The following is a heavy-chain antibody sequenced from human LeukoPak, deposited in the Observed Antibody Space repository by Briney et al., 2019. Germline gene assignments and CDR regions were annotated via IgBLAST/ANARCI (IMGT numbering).Heavy chain of an antibody. CDR1: GFTFSSYE. D-gene: IGHD5-24*01. CDR3: ARDQTEAIRDGYPTYYMDV. Sequence: GGSLRLSCAASGFTFSSYEMNWVRQAPGKGLEWVSYISSSGSTIYYADSVKGRFTISRDNAKNSLYLQMSSLRAEDTSVYYCARDQTEAIRDGYPTYYMDVWGKGTTVTVSS. V-gene: IGHV3-48*03. J-gene: IGHJ6*03. CDR2: ISSSGSTI.